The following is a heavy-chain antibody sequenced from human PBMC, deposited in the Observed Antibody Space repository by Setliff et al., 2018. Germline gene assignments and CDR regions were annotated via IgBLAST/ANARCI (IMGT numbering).Heavy chain of an antibody. CDR2: INPNSGGT. CDR1: GYTFTGYY. J-gene: IGHJ4*02. Sequence: GASVKVSCKASGYTFTGYYMHWVRQAPGQGLEWMGWINPNSGGTNYAQKFQGRVTMTRDTSISTAYMELSRLRSDDTAVYYCARDREGSSWFYDYWGQGTLVTAPQ. D-gene: IGHD6-13*01. V-gene: IGHV1-2*02. CDR3: ARDREGSSWFYDY.